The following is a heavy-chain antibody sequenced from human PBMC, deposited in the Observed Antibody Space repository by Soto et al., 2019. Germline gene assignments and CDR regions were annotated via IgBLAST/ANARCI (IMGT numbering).Heavy chain of an antibody. CDR1: GDTFTRQG. CDR2: INPYNGNT. CDR3: AIGGVGLAAHRVWTD. J-gene: IGHJ4*02. D-gene: IGHD6-13*01. V-gene: IGHV1-18*01. Sequence: RGYCPTSGDTFTRQGSSWLRRAPGQGLEWMAWINPYNGNTKYAEKFLGRVTVTTDTSTATAYMEVRSLTSDDTAVLYCAIGGVGLAAHRVWTDWGQGTLVTV.